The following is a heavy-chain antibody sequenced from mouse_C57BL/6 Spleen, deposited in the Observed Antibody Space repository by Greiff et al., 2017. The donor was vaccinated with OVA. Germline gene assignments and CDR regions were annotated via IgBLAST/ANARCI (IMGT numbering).Heavy chain of an antibody. CDR1: GYAFSSSW. J-gene: IGHJ4*01. V-gene: IGHV1-82*01. CDR2: IYPGDGDT. Sequence: QVQLQQSGPELVKPGASVKISCKASGYAFSSSWMNWVQQRPGKGLEWIGRIYPGDGDTNYNGKFKGKATLTADKSSSTAYMQLSSLTSEDSAVYFCARGDYGYAMDYWGQGTSVTVSS. D-gene: IGHD2-4*01. CDR3: ARGDYGYAMDY.